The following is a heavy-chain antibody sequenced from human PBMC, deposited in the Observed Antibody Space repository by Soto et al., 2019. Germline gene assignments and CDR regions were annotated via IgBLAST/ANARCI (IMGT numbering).Heavy chain of an antibody. J-gene: IGHJ4*02. D-gene: IGHD1-26*01. V-gene: IGHV3-30*18. Sequence: QVHLVEYGGGVVHPGRSLRISCVASGFNFRRFGMFWARQAPGKGLEWVATIPWSGDVGYYLDSVKGRFTSSRDNSKNTLYLQMDSLGVEDTAVYYCAKSRVPTAARDYYLESWGQGTLVTVSS. CDR2: IPWSGDVG. CDR1: GFNFRRFG. CDR3: AKSRVPTAARDYYLES.